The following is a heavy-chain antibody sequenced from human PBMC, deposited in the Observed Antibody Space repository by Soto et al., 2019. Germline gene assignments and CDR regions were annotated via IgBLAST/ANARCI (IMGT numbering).Heavy chain of an antibody. CDR2: ISGGGDRT. CDR1: VFTFSTSV. CDR3: TWSLVARDAFDE. V-gene: IGHV3-23*01. J-gene: IGHJ3*01. Sequence: GGSLRLSCAASVFTFSTSVMSWVRQAPGKGLQWVSSISGGGDRTYYADSVKGRFTVSRDNSKNTLYLDMNTVTADDTALYYCTWSLVARDAFDEWGQGTMVTVSS. D-gene: IGHD5-12*01.